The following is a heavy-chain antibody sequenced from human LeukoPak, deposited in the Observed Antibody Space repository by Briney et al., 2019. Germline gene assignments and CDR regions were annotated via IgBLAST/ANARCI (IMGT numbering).Heavy chain of an antibody. V-gene: IGHV3-30-3*01. J-gene: IGHJ4*02. Sequence: GGSLRLSCAASGFTFSSYAMHWVRQAPGKGLEWVAVISYDGINKYYADSVKGRFTISRDNSKNTLYLQMNSLRAEDTAVYYCARVFVEMATTTDYWGQGTLVTVSS. CDR1: GFTFSSYA. D-gene: IGHD5-24*01. CDR3: ARVFVEMATTTDY. CDR2: ISYDGINK.